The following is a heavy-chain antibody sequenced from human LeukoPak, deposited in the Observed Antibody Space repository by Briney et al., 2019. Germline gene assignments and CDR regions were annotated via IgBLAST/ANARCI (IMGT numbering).Heavy chain of an antibody. Sequence: SETLSLTCTVSGGSISSYYWSWIRQAPGKGLEWIGYIYYSGSTNYNPSLKSRVTISVDTSKNQFSLKLSSVTAADTAVYYCARGGDYYDSSDYSFSFDYWGQGTLVTVSS. J-gene: IGHJ4*02. CDR1: GGSISSYY. CDR3: ARGGDYYDSSDYSFSFDY. V-gene: IGHV4-59*08. D-gene: IGHD3-22*01. CDR2: IYYSGST.